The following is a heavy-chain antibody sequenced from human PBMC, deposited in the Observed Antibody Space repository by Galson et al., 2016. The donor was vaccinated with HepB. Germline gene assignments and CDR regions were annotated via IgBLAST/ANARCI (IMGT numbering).Heavy chain of an antibody. CDR1: GFTFSSYN. CDR2: IVSRGSHM. Sequence: SLRLSCAASGFTFSSYNMNWVRQAPGEGPEWVSSIVSRGSHMFYADSLKGRFTISRDTSKNQFSLKLNSVTAADTAVYYCVRQVGIYEVLTDYYPPEGIGQRFDPWGQGTLVSDSS. V-gene: IGHV3-21*06. D-gene: IGHD3-9*01. CDR3: VRQVGIYEVLTDYYPPEGIGQRFDP. J-gene: IGHJ5*02.